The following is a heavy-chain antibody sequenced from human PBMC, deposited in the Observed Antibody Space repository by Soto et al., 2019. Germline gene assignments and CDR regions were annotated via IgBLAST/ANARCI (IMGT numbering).Heavy chain of an antibody. J-gene: IGHJ4*02. CDR2: ISGSGDTT. V-gene: IGHV3-23*01. CDR3: AKADYSYSWAPGDY. Sequence: HPGGSMRLSCVICLFTFSSYALNWVRQAPGEGLEWVSSISGSGDTTYYADSVKGRFTISRDNSKNTLYLQMNSLRVEDTALYYCAKADYSYSWAPGDYWGQGTLVTVSS. CDR1: LFTFSSYA. D-gene: IGHD6-13*01.